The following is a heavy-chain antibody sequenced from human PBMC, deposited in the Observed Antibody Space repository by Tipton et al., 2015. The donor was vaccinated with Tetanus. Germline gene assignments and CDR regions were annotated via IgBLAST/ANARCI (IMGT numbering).Heavy chain of an antibody. V-gene: IGHV3-33*06. CDR3: TKEGLAAFDY. J-gene: IGHJ4*02. CDR2: IWYDGSNK. CDR1: GFTFSSYG. D-gene: IGHD6-6*01. Sequence: SGFTFSSYGMHWVRQAPGKGLEWVAVIWYDGSNKYYADSVKGRFTISRDNSKNTLYLQMNSLRAEDTAVYYCTKEGLAAFDYWGQGTLVTVSS.